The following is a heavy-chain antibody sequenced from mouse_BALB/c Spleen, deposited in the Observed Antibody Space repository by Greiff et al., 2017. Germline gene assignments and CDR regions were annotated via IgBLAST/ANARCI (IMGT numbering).Heavy chain of an antibody. J-gene: IGHJ4*01. D-gene: IGHD1-1*01. V-gene: IGHV2-6-5*01. CDR1: GFSLTDYG. CDR3: AKHWDYGSSYNYYAMDY. Sequence: VQVVESGPGLVAPSQSLSITCTVSGFSLTDYGVSWIRQPPGKGLEWLGVIWGGGSTYYNSALKSRLSISKDNSKSQVFLKMNSLQTDDTAMYYCAKHWDYGSSYNYYAMDYWGQGTSVTVSS. CDR2: IWGGGST.